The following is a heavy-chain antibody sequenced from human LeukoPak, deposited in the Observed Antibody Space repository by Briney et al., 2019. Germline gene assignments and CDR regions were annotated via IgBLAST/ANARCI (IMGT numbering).Heavy chain of an antibody. Sequence: GRSLRLSCVASGLAFSSYSMHWVRQVPGKGLEWVGVISYDGSDEYYTDSVKGRFTISRDNSKNTVYLRMNSLRADDTAVYYCARDFTPEWFDIHWGQGTLVTVS. CDR1: GLAFSSYS. D-gene: IGHD3-3*01. V-gene: IGHV3-30*04. J-gene: IGHJ4*02. CDR2: ISYDGSDE. CDR3: ARDFTPEWFDIH.